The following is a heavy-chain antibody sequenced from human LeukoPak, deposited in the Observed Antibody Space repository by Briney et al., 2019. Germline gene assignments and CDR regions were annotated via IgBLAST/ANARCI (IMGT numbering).Heavy chain of an antibody. CDR1: GYSFTSYW. Sequence: GESLKISCKGSGYSFTSYWIGWVRQMPGKGLEWMGIIYPGDSDTRYSPSFQGQVTISADKSISTAYLQWSSLKASDTAMYYCARLSVDINMVVAATFDYWGQGTLVTVSS. D-gene: IGHD2-15*01. CDR3: ARLSVDINMVVAATFDY. J-gene: IGHJ4*02. V-gene: IGHV5-51*01. CDR2: IYPGDSDT.